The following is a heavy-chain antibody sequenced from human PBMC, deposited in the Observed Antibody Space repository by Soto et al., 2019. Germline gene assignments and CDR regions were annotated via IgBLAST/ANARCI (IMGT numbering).Heavy chain of an antibody. D-gene: IGHD6-19*01. Sequence: PGGSLRLSCAASGFTFSSYEMNWVRQAPGKGLEWVSYISSSGSTIYYADSVKGRFTTSRDNAKNSLYLQMNSLRAEDTAVYYCASWYSSGWFFPDYYGMDVWGQGTTVTVSS. CDR2: ISSSGSTI. V-gene: IGHV3-48*03. CDR3: ASWYSSGWFFPDYYGMDV. CDR1: GFTFSSYE. J-gene: IGHJ6*02.